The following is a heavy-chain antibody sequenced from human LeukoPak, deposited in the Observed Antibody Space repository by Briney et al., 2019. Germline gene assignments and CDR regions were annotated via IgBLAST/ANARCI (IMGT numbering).Heavy chain of an antibody. CDR2: IIPILGIA. Sequence: SVKVSCKASGGTFSSYAISWVRQAPGQGLEWMGRIIPILGIANYAQKFQGRVTITADKSTSTAYMELSSLRSEDTAVYYCARHPAAAVNSPTFDYWGQGTLVTVSS. D-gene: IGHD6-13*01. CDR1: GGTFSSYA. V-gene: IGHV1-69*04. J-gene: IGHJ4*02. CDR3: ARHPAAAVNSPTFDY.